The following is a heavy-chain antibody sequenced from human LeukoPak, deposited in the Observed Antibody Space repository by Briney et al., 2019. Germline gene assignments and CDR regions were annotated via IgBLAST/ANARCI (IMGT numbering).Heavy chain of an antibody. D-gene: IGHD3-3*01. CDR2: ISAYNGNT. J-gene: IGHJ6*02. Sequence: ASVKVSCKASGYTFTSYGISWVRQAPGQGLEWMGWISAYNGNTNYAQKLQGRVTMTTDTSTSTAYMELRSLRSDDTAVYYCARVSRREWLLKNYYGMDVGGQGTTVTVSS. CDR1: GYTFTSYG. V-gene: IGHV1-18*01. CDR3: ARVSRREWLLKNYYGMDV.